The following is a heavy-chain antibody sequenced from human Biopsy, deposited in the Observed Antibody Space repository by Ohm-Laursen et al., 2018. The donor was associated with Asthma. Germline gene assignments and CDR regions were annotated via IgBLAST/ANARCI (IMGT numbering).Heavy chain of an antibody. CDR3: VRGSSSRHHGPFHYYYGLDV. CDR1: SGSGGYMRSGNYY. CDR2: IYYSGTT. J-gene: IGHJ6*02. D-gene: IGHD6-13*01. Sequence: SDTLSLTCSLSSGSGGYMRSGNYYWGWIRQPLGKGLEWIGSIYYSGTTYYNPSLESRVTVSADTSKNQFSLKLTSVTAADTAVYYCVRGSSSRHHGPFHYYYGLDVWGQGTTATVSS. V-gene: IGHV4-39*01.